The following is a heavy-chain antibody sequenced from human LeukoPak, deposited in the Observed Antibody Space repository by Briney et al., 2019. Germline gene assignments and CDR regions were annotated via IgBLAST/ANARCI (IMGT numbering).Heavy chain of an antibody. CDR2: ISSSSI. J-gene: IGHJ4*02. CDR3: ARLADYGNYGPREYLDF. Sequence: PGGSLRLSCAASGLTFSSYAMHWVRQAPGKGLEWVSSISSSSIYYADSLKGRFTISRDNAKTSLYLQMNSLRAEDTAVYYCARLADYGNYGPREYLDFWGQGTLVTVSS. V-gene: IGHV3-21*01. D-gene: IGHD4-11*01. CDR1: GLTFSSYA.